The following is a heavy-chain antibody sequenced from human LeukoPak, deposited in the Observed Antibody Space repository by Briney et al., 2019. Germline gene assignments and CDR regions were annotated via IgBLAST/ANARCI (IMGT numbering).Heavy chain of an antibody. J-gene: IGHJ4*02. D-gene: IGHD4-17*01. CDR3: TRALATTVTTLGGY. Sequence: GGSLRLSCTASGFTIGDYAMSWVRQAPGKGLEWVGFIRSKAYGGTTEYAASVKGRFTISRDDSKSIAYLQMNSLKTEDTAVYYCTRALATTVTTLGGYWGQGTLVTVSS. V-gene: IGHV3-49*04. CDR2: IRSKAYGGTT. CDR1: GFTIGDYA.